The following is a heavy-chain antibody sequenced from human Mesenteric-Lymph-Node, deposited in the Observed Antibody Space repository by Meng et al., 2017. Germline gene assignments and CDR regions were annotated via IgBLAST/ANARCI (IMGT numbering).Heavy chain of an antibody. J-gene: IGHJ4*02. CDR3: GRDQGRQLINH. CDR2: VYHRGDT. V-gene: IGHV4-4*02. D-gene: IGHD1-1*01. CDR1: GDCISSDIW. Sequence: VHLEESGPGLVKPSGTLSLTCTVSGDCISSDIWWSWVRQPPGKGLEWIGEVYHRGDTNYNPSLKSRVVISVDRSKNQFSLNLSSVTAADTAVYYCGRDQGRQLINHWGQGTLVTVSS.